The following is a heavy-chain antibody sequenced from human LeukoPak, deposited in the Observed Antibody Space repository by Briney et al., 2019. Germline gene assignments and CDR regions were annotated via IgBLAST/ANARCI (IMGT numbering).Heavy chain of an antibody. D-gene: IGHD6-19*01. V-gene: IGHV1-18*01. Sequence: ASVKVSCKASGYTFTSYGISWVRQAPGQGLEWMGWISAYNGNTNYARKLQGRVTMTTDTSTSTAYMELRSLRSDDTAVYYCAKVAGTYYYYYYGMDVWGQGTTVTVSS. CDR2: ISAYNGNT. CDR3: AKVAGTYYYYYYGMDV. CDR1: GYTFTSYG. J-gene: IGHJ6*02.